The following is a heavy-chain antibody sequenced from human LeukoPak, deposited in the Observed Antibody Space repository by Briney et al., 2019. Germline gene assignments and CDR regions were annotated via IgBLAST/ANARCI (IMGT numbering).Heavy chain of an antibody. CDR1: ADSISSGVYY. CDR3: ARVSVIRGARHDF. D-gene: IGHD3-10*01. J-gene: IGHJ4*02. CDR2: ISYSGST. Sequence: PSETLSLTCSVSADSISSGVYYWSWIRQRPGRGLEWIGYISYSGSTDYNPSLKSRVTISLDTSNNQFPLRLSSVTAADTAVYYCARVSVIRGARHDFWGRGTLVTVSS. V-gene: IGHV4-31*03.